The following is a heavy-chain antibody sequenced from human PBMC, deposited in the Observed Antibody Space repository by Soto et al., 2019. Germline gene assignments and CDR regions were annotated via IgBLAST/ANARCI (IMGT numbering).Heavy chain of an antibody. D-gene: IGHD3-22*01. CDR3: AKVESYYYDMGPLDY. CDR1: GFIFSSYG. J-gene: IGHJ4*02. Sequence: GGSLRLSCAASGFIFSSYGMHWVRQAPGKGLEWVAIISYDGSNKYYADSVKGRFTISRDNSKNTLYLQMNSLRSEDTAVYYCAKVESYYYDMGPLDYWGQGTLVTVSS. CDR2: ISYDGSNK. V-gene: IGHV3-30*18.